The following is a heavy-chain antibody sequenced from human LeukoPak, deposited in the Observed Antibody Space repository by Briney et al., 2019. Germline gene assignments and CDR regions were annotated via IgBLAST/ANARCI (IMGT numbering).Heavy chain of an antibody. Sequence: GGSLRLSCAASGFTFSDYVMIWVRQAPGKGLEWVSGITASDDRTFYGDSVRGRFTMSRDNSKNTVYLQMNSLRVDDTAVYYCARRDIVVVVSASDYWGQGTLVTVSS. D-gene: IGHD2-15*01. J-gene: IGHJ4*02. CDR1: GFTFSDYV. CDR3: ARRDIVVVVSASDY. CDR2: ITASDDRT. V-gene: IGHV3-23*01.